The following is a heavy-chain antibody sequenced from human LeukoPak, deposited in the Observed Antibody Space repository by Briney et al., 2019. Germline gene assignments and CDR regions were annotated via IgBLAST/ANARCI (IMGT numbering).Heavy chain of an antibody. CDR2: INPNSGGT. CDR3: ARGLAIFGVVIPTFFDS. Sequence: ASVKVSCKATGSGFTGYYIHWVRQAPGQGLEWMGWINPNSGGTDYAQKFQRRVIMTRDTSITTAYMEPNSLISDDTAVYYCARGLAIFGVVIPTFFDSWGQGTLVTVSS. D-gene: IGHD3-3*01. V-gene: IGHV1-2*02. J-gene: IGHJ4*02. CDR1: GSGFTGYY.